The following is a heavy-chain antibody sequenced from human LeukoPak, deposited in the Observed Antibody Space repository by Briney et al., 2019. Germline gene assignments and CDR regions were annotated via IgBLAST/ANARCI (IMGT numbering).Heavy chain of an antibody. CDR1: GASMTSHY. V-gene: IGHV4-59*11. D-gene: IGHD6-19*01. CDR3: ARLLGTTVPGKTNPYHYMDV. CDR2: INYSGTT. J-gene: IGHJ6*03. Sequence: PSETLSLTCSVSGASMTSHYYTWIRQPPGKGLEWIAYINYSGTTNYNPSLNSRVTISVDTSKNQFSLRLTSVTAADTAVYYCARLLGTTVPGKTNPYHYMDVWGKGTTVTVSS.